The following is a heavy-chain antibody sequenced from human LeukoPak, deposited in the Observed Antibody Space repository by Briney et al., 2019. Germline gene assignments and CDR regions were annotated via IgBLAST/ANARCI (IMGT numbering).Heavy chain of an antibody. D-gene: IGHD6-13*01. CDR3: ARGGSPAHFDY. Sequence: ASVKVSCKASGYTFTAYNMHWVRQAPGQGLEWMGWINPNSGGTHYAQKFQGTVTMTRDTSISTAYMELTRLRSDDTAVYYYARGGSPAHFDYWGQGLLVTVSS. CDR1: GYTFTAYN. J-gene: IGHJ4*02. V-gene: IGHV1-2*02. CDR2: INPNSGGT.